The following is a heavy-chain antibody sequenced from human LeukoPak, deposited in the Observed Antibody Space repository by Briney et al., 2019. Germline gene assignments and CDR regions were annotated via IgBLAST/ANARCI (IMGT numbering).Heavy chain of an antibody. V-gene: IGHV3-30*03. Sequence: GRSLRLSCAASGFTFSSYGMHWVRQAPGKGLEWVAVISYDGSNKYYADSVKGRFTISRDNARNTLYLQMNSLRAEDTAVYYCARDSGDYYDSSDLDYWGQGTLVTVSS. CDR3: ARDSGDYYDSSDLDY. J-gene: IGHJ4*02. CDR1: GFTFSSYG. D-gene: IGHD3-22*01. CDR2: ISYDGSNK.